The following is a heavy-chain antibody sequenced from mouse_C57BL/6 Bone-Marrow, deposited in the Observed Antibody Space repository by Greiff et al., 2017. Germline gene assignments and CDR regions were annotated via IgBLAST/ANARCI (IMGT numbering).Heavy chain of an antibody. D-gene: IGHD2-3*01. J-gene: IGHJ1*03. CDR2: IDPSDSET. V-gene: IGHV1-52*01. CDR1: GYTFTSYW. CDR3: ARENGYYARYFDV. Sequence: VQLQQPGAELVRPGSSVKLSCKASGYTFTSYWMHWVKQRPIQGLEWIGNIDPSDSETHYNQKFKDKATLTVDKSSSTAYMQLSSLTSEDSAVYYCARENGYYARYFDVWGTGTTVTVSS.